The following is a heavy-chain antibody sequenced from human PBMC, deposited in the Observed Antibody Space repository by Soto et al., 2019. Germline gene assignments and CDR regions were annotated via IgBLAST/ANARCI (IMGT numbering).Heavy chain of an antibody. J-gene: IGHJ4*02. CDR2: TSGSGGST. CDR3: ASGFSGDYQSD. D-gene: IGHD4-17*01. Sequence: PGGSLRLSCEASGFTFRNYAMSWVRQAPGKGLEWVSATSGSGGSTYYAGSVKGRFTISRDNSKSTVYLQMKSLRAEDPAVYCCASGFSGDYQSDWGEGNLVTVSS. CDR1: GFTFRNYA. V-gene: IGHV3-23*01.